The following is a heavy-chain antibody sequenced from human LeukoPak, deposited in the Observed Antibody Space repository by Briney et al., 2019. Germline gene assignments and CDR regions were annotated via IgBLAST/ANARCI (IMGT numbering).Heavy chain of an antibody. J-gene: IGHJ4*02. CDR1: GFTFSSYG. Sequence: PGGSLRLSCAASGFTFSSYGMHWVRQAPGKGLEWVAFIRYDGSNKYYADSVKGRFTISRDNSKNTLYLQMNSLSAEDTAVYYCARDRDGYGLFDYWGQGTLVTVSS. V-gene: IGHV3-30*02. CDR3: ARDRDGYGLFDY. CDR2: IRYDGSNK. D-gene: IGHD5-18*01.